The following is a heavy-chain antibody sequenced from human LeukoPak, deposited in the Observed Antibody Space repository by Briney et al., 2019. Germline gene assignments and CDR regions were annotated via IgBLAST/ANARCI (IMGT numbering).Heavy chain of an antibody. J-gene: IGHJ3*02. V-gene: IGHV1-18*01. CDR3: ARGEISQYAFDI. Sequence: ASVKVSCKASGYTFTSYGISWVRQAPGQGLEWMGWISAYNGNTNYAQKLQGRVTMTTDTSTSTAYMERRRLRSDDTAVYYCARGEISQYAFDIWGQGTMVTVSS. CDR2: ISAYNGNT. CDR1: GYTFTSYG.